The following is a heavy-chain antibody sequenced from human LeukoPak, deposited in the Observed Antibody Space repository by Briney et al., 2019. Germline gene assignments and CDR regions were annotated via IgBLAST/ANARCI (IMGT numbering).Heavy chain of an antibody. CDR3: ARDHPDY. CDR1: GFTFTTYW. J-gene: IGHJ4*02. CDR2: INSDGSIT. V-gene: IGHV3-74*01. Sequence: SGGSLRLSCAASGFTFTTYWMHWVRQAPGKGLVWVSHINSDGSITSYADSVKGRFTISRDNSKNTLYLQMNSLRAEDTAVYYCARDHPDYWGQGTLVTVSS.